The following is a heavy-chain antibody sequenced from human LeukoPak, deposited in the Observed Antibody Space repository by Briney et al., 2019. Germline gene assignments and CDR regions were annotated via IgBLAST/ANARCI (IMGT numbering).Heavy chain of an antibody. CDR1: GYTFTGYH. J-gene: IGHJ4*02. Sequence: GASVKVSCKASGYTFTGYHIHWVRQAPGQGLEWMGRINPYGGDTNFAQKFQGRVTVTRDTSITTAYMDLSSLTPDDTAVYFCARDQGSLTRSWYTGYWGQGTQVTVSS. CDR3: ARDQGSLTRSWYTGY. D-gene: IGHD6-13*01. CDR2: INPYGGDT. V-gene: IGHV1-2*06.